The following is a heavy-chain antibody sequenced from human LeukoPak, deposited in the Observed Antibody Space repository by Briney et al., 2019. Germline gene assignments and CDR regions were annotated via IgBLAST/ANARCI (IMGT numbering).Heavy chain of an antibody. CDR3: TTYSASGSYHY. J-gene: IGHJ4*01. D-gene: IGHD3-10*01. Sequence: GGSVTHLCAASGFTFTNAWMSWVRQAPGKGLEWVGRIKSKADGGTADYAAPVKGRFTISRDDTKTTLYLQMNSPKTEDTALYYCTTYSASGSYHYW. V-gene: IGHV3-15*01. CDR1: GFTFTNAW. CDR2: IKSKADGGTA.